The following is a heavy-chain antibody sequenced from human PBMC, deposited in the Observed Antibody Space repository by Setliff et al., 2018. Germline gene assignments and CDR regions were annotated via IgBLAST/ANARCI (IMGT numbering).Heavy chain of an antibody. Sequence: ASVKVSCKASGGTFSSYAISWVRQAPGQGLEWMGIIDRGGGTPTFAQKFQGRVTMTRDTSTSTVYMEVSSLRSEDTAVYYCARGIEPLLPVPDYWGQGTLVTVSS. CDR2: IDRGGGTP. J-gene: IGHJ4*02. V-gene: IGHV1-46*01. CDR3: ARGIEPLLPVPDY. D-gene: IGHD3-10*01. CDR1: GGTFSSYA.